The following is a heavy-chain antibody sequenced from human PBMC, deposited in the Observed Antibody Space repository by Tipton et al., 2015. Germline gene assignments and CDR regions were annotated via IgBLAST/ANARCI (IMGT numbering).Heavy chain of an antibody. V-gene: IGHV5-51*01. D-gene: IGHD2-8*02. CDR1: GYIFTNYW. CDR2: IYPGDSDT. CDR3: ARLGLDTSWWVDY. Sequence: QLVQSGAEVKKPGESLKISCKGSGYIFTNYWIGWVRQVPGKGLEWMAIIYPGDSDTRYSPSFQGQVTISADKSISTAYLQWSSRKASDTAMYYCARLGLDTSWWVDYWGQGTLVTVSS. J-gene: IGHJ4*02.